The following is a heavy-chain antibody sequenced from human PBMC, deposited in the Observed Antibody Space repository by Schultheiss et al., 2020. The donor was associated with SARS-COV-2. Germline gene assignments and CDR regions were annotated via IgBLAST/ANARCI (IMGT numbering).Heavy chain of an antibody. CDR1: GGTFSSYA. J-gene: IGHJ4*02. CDR2: IIPIFGTA. V-gene: IGHV1-69*05. CDR3: ARVVATMASDY. Sequence: SVKVSCKASGGTFSSYAISWVRQAPGQGLEWMGGIIPIFGTANYAQKLQGRVTMTTDTSTSTAYMELRSLRSDDTAVYYCARVVATMASDYWGQGTLVTVSS. D-gene: IGHD5-12*01.